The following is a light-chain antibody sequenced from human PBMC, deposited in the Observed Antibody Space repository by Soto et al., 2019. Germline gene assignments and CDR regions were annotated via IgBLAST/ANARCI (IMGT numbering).Light chain of an antibody. CDR2: AAS. V-gene: IGKV1-39*01. Sequence: DIQMTQSPSSLSASFGDRVTITCRASQSISTYLHWYQQKPGKAPNLLIYAASTLQSGVPSRFSGSGSGTDFTLTISSLEPEDFAVYYCQQRSDWPSFGQGTRLEIK. CDR1: QSISTY. J-gene: IGKJ5*01. CDR3: QQRSDWPS.